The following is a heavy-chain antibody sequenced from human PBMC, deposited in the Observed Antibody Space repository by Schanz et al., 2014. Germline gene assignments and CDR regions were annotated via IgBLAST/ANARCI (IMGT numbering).Heavy chain of an antibody. V-gene: IGHV3-30-3*01. CDR2: ISYDGSNK. D-gene: IGHD2-15*01. J-gene: IGHJ4*02. CDR1: GFTLSSYA. Sequence: QVQLVESGGGVVQPGRSLRLSCAAYGFTLSSYAMHWVRQAPGKGLEWVAVISYDGSNKYYADSVKGRFTISRDNSKNTLYLQMNALGAEDTAVYYWARDRGYCSGGSCLAFDDWGQGTLVTVSS. CDR3: ARDRGYCSGGSCLAFDD.